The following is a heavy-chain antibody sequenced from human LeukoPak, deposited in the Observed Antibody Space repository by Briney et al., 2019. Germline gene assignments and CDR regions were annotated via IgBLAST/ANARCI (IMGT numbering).Heavy chain of an antibody. J-gene: IGHJ3*02. CDR2: ISAYNGNT. D-gene: IGHD5-18*01. Sequence: GSSVTVSCKASGGTFSSYAISWVRQAPGQGLEWMGWISAYNGNTNYAQKLQGRVTMTTDTSTSTAYMELRSLRSDDTAVYYCARQLTAMAYAFDIWGQGTMVTVSS. V-gene: IGHV1-18*01. CDR1: GGTFSSYA. CDR3: ARQLTAMAYAFDI.